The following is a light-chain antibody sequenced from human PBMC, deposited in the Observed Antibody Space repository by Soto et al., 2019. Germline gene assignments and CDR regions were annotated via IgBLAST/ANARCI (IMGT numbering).Light chain of an antibody. V-gene: IGKV1-27*01. CDR1: QGIAPY. Sequence: DVQMTQSPSSLSAFVGDRVTITCRASQGIAPYLAWFQQKPWKVPKLLIYAPSTLQSGVPSRFSGSGSGTDFTLTINSLQTEDVGTYYCQKYNSAPLTFGGGTKVEIK. CDR2: APS. J-gene: IGKJ4*01. CDR3: QKYNSAPLT.